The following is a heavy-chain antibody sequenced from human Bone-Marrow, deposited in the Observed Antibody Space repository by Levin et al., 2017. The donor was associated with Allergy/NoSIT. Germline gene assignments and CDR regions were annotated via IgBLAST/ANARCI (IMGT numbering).Heavy chain of an antibody. CDR3: ARDMGGPFDY. CDR1: SASISLYY. J-gene: IGHJ4*02. V-gene: IGHV4-59*01. CDR2: MYYSGST. D-gene: IGHD3-16*01. Sequence: SCKVSSASISLYYWSWIRQPPGKGLEWIGHMYYSGSTDYNPSLKSRVTLSLDTSKSQFSLNLNSVTAADTAVYYCARDMGGPFDYWGQGILVTVSS.